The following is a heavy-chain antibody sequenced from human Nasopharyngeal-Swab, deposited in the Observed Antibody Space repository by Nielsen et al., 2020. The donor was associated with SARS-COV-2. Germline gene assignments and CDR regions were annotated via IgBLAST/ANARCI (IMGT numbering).Heavy chain of an antibody. CDR2: IYYSGST. V-gene: IGHV4-59*02. CDR1: GGSVSSYY. CDR3: ARDGTGSWYGGFDY. J-gene: IGHJ4*02. D-gene: IGHD6-13*01. Sequence: SETLSLTFTVSGGSVSSYYWSWIRQPPGKGLEWIGNIYYSGSTNYNPSLKSRVTMSVDTSKNQFSLKLSSVTAADTAAYYCARDGTGSWYGGFDYWGQGTLVTVSS.